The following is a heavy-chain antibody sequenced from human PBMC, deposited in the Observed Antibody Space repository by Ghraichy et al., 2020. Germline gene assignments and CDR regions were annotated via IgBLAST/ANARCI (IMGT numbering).Heavy chain of an antibody. CDR1: GFTFSSYA. V-gene: IGHV3-30-3*01. Sequence: GESLNISCAASGFTFSSYAMHWVRQAPGKGLEWVAVISYDGSNNYYADSVKGRFTISRDYSKNTLYLQMNSLRAEDTAVYYSARHLNYYDSSELPDYWGQGTLVTVSS. CDR3: ARHLNYYDSSELPDY. CDR2: ISYDGSNN. D-gene: IGHD3-22*01. J-gene: IGHJ4*02.